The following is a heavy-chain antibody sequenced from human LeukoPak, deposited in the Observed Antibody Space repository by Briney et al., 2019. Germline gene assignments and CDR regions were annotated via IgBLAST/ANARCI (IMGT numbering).Heavy chain of an antibody. J-gene: IGHJ4*02. CDR1: GFTFSSYS. V-gene: IGHV3-48*04. D-gene: IGHD2-21*02. CDR2: ISSSGSTI. Sequence: PGGSLRLSCAASGFTFSSYSMNWVRQAPGKGLEWVSYISSSGSTIYYADSVKGRFTISRDNAKNSLYLQMNSLRAEDTAVYYCARVAVTATFDYWGQGTLVTVSS. CDR3: ARVAVTATFDY.